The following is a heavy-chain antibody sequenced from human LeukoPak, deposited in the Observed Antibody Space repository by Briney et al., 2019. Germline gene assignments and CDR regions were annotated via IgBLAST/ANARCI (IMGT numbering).Heavy chain of an antibody. CDR3: ARAREYYYDSSGYYHGARYFDY. Sequence: SVKVSCKASGGTFSSYAISWVRQAPGQGLEWMGGIIPIFGTANYAQKFQGRVTITADESTSTAYMELSSLRSEDTAVYYCARAREYYYDSSGYYHGARYFDYWGQGTLVTVSS. D-gene: IGHD3-22*01. V-gene: IGHV1-69*13. CDR2: IIPIFGTA. J-gene: IGHJ4*02. CDR1: GGTFSSYA.